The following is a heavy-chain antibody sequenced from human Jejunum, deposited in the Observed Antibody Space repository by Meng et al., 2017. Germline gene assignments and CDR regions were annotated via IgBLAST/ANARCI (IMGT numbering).Heavy chain of an antibody. V-gene: IGHV3-13*01. J-gene: IGHJ3*02. CDR1: GFTFSSYD. CDR2: INTAGDT. CDR3: AREWGWGFDI. Sequence: GGSLRLSCAASGFTFSSYDMHWVRQATGKGLEWVSLINTAGDTYYPGSVKGRFTISRDNAKNSLYLQMSSLRAEDTAVYYCAREWGWGFDIWGQGTMVTVSS. D-gene: IGHD3-16*01.